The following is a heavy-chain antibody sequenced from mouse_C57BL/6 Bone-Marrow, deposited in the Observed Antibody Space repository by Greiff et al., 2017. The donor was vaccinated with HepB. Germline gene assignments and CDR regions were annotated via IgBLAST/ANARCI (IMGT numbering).Heavy chain of an antibody. D-gene: IGHD2-10*02. CDR2: ISSGSTTI. J-gene: IGHJ4*01. Sequence: EVKLVESGGGLVQPGGSRKLSCAVSGFTLSSFGIHWVRQAPEKGLEWVAYISSGSTTIYYADTVKGRFTITKDNPRNTLFLQRTSLRSEDTAMYYCAKYGNYVGYAMDYWGQGTSVTVSS. CDR3: AKYGNYVGYAMDY. CDR1: GFTLSSFG. V-gene: IGHV5-17*02.